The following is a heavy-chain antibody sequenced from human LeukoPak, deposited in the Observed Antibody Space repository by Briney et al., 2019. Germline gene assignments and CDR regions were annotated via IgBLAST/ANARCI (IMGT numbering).Heavy chain of an antibody. CDR2: IYNSGST. J-gene: IGHJ5*02. CDR3: ARGAVLNWFDP. Sequence: SETLSLTCTVSGGSSSSYYWSWIRQPPGKGLEWIGNIYNSGSTNYNPSLKSRVTISVDTSKNQFSLKLSSLTAADTAVYYCARGAVLNWFDPWGQGTLVTVSS. CDR1: GGSSSSYY. V-gene: IGHV4-59*08. D-gene: IGHD6-19*01.